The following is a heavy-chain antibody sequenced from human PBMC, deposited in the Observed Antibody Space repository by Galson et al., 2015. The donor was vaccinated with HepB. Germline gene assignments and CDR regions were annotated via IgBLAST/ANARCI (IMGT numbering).Heavy chain of an antibody. CDR3: AREGYADTTMVTPFDY. CDR2: MNPNSGNT. D-gene: IGHD5-18*01. CDR1: GYTFTSYD. V-gene: IGHV1-8*01. Sequence: SVKVSCKASGYTFTSYDINWVRQATGQGLEWMGWMNPNSGNTGYAQKFQGRVTMTRNTSISTAYMELSSLRSEDTAVYYCAREGYADTTMVTPFDYWGQGTLVTVSS. J-gene: IGHJ4*02.